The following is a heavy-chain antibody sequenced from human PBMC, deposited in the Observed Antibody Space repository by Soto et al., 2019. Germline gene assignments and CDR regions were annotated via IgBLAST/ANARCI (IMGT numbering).Heavy chain of an antibody. CDR2: IIPSRGST. CDR1: GGTFSSYT. V-gene: IGHV1-46*03. Sequence: ASVKVSCKASGGTFSSYTISWVRQAPGQGLEWMGIIIPSRGSTSYAQKFQGRVTMTRDTSTSTVYMELSSLRSEDTAVYYCARSPTDSSSWYDYWGQGTLVTVSS. D-gene: IGHD6-13*01. CDR3: ARSPTDSSSWYDY. J-gene: IGHJ4*02.